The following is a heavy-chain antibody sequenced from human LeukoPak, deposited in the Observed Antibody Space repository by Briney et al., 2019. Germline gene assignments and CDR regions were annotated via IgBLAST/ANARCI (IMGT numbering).Heavy chain of an antibody. CDR2: IYSGGST. CDR1: GFTVSSNY. J-gene: IGHJ6*02. V-gene: IGHV3-66*01. D-gene: IGHD3-16*01. Sequence: GGSLRLSCAASGFTVSSNYMSWVRQAPGKGLEWVSVIYSGGSTYYADSVKGRFTISRDNSKNTLYLQMNNLRAEDTAVYYCARVGPLQIYYYGMDVWGQGTTVTVSS. CDR3: ARVGPLQIYYYGMDV.